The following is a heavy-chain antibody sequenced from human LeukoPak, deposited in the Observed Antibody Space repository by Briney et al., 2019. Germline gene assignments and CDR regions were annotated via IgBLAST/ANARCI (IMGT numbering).Heavy chain of an antibody. J-gene: IGHJ5*02. CDR3: ARPRYYDSSGYYFIDP. CDR2: IYYSGST. V-gene: IGHV4-39*01. D-gene: IGHD3-22*01. CDR1: GGSISSSNSY. Sequence: SETLSLTCTVSGGSISSSNSYWGWIRQPPGKGLEWIGSIYYSGSTYYNPSLKSRVTMSIATSRNQFSLKLSSVTAADTAVYYCARPRYYDSSGYYFIDPWGQGTLVTVSS.